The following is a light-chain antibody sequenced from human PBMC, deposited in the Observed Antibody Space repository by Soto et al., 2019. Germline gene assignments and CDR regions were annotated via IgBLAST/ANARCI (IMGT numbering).Light chain of an antibody. CDR2: GAS. J-gene: IGKJ2*01. CDR3: QQYGISQNT. CDR1: QSVSSGY. Sequence: ETVMTQSPGTLSLSPGERATLSCRASQSVSSGYLAWYQQKPGQAPRLLIFGASNRATGIPDRFTRSGSGTDFTLTISRLEPEDFAVYYCQQYGISQNTFGQGTKLEIK. V-gene: IGKV3-20*01.